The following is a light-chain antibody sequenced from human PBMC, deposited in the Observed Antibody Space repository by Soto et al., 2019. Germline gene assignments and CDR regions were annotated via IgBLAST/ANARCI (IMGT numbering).Light chain of an antibody. CDR2: GAS. CDR1: QSVSSN. CDR3: QQYNNWTQT. V-gene: IGKV3-15*01. J-gene: IGKJ1*01. Sequence: EIVMTQSPATLSVSPGERATLSCRASQSVSSNLAWYQQKPGQAPRLLIYGASTRATGIPARFSGSGSGTEFTFTISSLQSEDFAVYYCQQYNNWTQTFGQGTMVDIX.